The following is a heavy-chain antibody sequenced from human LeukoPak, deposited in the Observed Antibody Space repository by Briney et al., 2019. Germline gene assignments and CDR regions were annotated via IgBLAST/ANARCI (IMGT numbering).Heavy chain of an antibody. Sequence: ASVKVSCKASGYTFIIYTIHWVRQAPGQRLEWMGWINAGNGNIRYSQQFQGRITITRDTSASTAYMELSGLRSEDTAVYYCARVAYYYDSSGYLVDYWGQGTLVTVSS. D-gene: IGHD3-22*01. J-gene: IGHJ4*02. V-gene: IGHV1-3*01. CDR1: GYTFIIYT. CDR3: ARVAYYYDSSGYLVDY. CDR2: INAGNGNI.